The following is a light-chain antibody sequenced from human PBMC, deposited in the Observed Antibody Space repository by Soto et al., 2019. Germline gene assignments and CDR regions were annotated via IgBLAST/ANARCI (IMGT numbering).Light chain of an antibody. J-gene: IGKJ4*01. CDR1: QSISSY. CDR2: AAS. CDR3: QQSNSTPPLT. Sequence: DIQMTQSPSSLSASVGDRVTITCRASQSISSYLNWYQQKPGKAPKLLIYAASSLQSGVPSRFSGSGSGTDFTLTISSLQPEDFATYYCQQSNSTPPLTFGGGTKAEIK. V-gene: IGKV1-39*01.